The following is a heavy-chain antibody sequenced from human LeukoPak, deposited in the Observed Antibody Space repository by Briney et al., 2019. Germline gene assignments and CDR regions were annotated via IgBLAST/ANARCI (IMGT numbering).Heavy chain of an antibody. J-gene: IGHJ3*02. D-gene: IGHD3-9*01. CDR3: TTLVLRYFDWLTSAFDI. V-gene: IGHV3-23*01. CDR2: ISGRDDST. Sequence: GGSLRLSCAASGFTFSSYAMSWVRQAPGKGLEWVSTISGRDDSTYYADSVKGRFTISRDNSKNTLYLQMNSLKTEDTAVYYCTTLVLRYFDWLTSAFDIWGQGTMVTVSS. CDR1: GFTFSSYA.